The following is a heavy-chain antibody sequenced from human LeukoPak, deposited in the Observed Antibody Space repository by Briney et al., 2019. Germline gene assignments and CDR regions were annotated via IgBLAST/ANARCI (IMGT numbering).Heavy chain of an antibody. Sequence: SVKVSCKACGCTFTGYYIHWVRQATGQGLEWMGWINPTTGGTNSAQKFQGGVTMPRDTSISTAYMELRRLRSDDAAVYYCATSAIVTVDTQLEHWGQGTLVTVSS. D-gene: IGHD5-18*01. CDR3: ATSAIVTVDTQLEH. CDR1: GCTFTGYY. J-gene: IGHJ4*02. CDR2: INPTTGGT. V-gene: IGHV1-2*02.